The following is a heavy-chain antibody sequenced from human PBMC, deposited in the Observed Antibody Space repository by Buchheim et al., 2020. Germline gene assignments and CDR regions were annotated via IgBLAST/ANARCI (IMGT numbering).Heavy chain of an antibody. CDR2: ISYDGSNK. Sequence: QVQLVESGGGVVQPGRSLRLSCAASGFTFSSYGMHWVRQAPGKGLEWVAVISYDGSNKYYADSVKGRFTISRDNSKNTLYLQMNSLRAEDTAVYYCAKELRDCSSTSCHHEYYYYYYGMDVWGQGTT. CDR3: AKELRDCSSTSCHHEYYYYYYGMDV. V-gene: IGHV3-30*18. D-gene: IGHD2-2*01. J-gene: IGHJ6*02. CDR1: GFTFSSYG.